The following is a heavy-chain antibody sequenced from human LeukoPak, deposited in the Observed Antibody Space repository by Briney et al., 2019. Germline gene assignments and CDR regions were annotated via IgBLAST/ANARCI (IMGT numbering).Heavy chain of an antibody. V-gene: IGHV1-18*01. Sequence: GASVKVSCKASGYTFSSYGISWVRQAPGQGLEWMGWISAYNGNTNYAQKVQGRVTMTTDTSTSTAYMEVKSLRSDDTAVYYCARSGAYGYYYYYYYMDVWGKGTTVTVSS. CDR1: GYTFSSYG. CDR3: ARSGAYGYYYYYYYMDV. J-gene: IGHJ6*03. D-gene: IGHD5-12*01. CDR2: ISAYNGNT.